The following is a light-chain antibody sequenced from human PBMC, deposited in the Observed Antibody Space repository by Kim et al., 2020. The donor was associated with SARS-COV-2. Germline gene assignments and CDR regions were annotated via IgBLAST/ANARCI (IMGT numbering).Light chain of an antibody. CDR3: QVWDSGSDQWV. V-gene: IGLV3-21*04. CDR1: DIGTKS. CDR2: YDT. Sequence: AAGKTATITCGGEDIGTKSVHWYQQKPGQAPVLVMYYDTDRTPGIPERFSASNSGNTATLTVSRVEAGDEADYYCQVWDSGSDQWVFGGGTQLTVL. J-gene: IGLJ3*02.